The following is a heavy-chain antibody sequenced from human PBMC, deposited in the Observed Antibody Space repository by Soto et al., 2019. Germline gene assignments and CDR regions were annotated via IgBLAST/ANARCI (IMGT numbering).Heavy chain of an antibody. CDR3: ATGYGSSWYEY. CDR1: GGSISSSSPY. CDR2: IYYTGIT. D-gene: IGHD6-13*01. V-gene: IGHV4-39*01. J-gene: IGHJ4*02. Sequence: QLQLQESGPGLVKPSETLSLTCGVSGGSISSSSPYWGWIRQPPGKGLQWIGNIYYTGITYFNPSLKSRVTIAVDTYKKQFFLKLTSVTAADTAVYYCATGYGSSWYEYWGEGTLVTVAS.